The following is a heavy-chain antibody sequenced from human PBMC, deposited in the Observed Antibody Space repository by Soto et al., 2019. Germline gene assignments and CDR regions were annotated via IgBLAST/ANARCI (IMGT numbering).Heavy chain of an antibody. D-gene: IGHD3-22*01. Sequence: ESLRISWKGSGDSFTSYWISWVRQMPGKGLEWMGRIDPSDSYTNYSPSFQGHVTISADKSISTAYLQWSSLKASDTAMYYCARATFYDSSGYYYVAFDIWGQGTMVTVSS. J-gene: IGHJ3*02. CDR1: GDSFTSYW. CDR3: ARATFYDSSGYYYVAFDI. CDR2: IDPSDSYT. V-gene: IGHV5-10-1*01.